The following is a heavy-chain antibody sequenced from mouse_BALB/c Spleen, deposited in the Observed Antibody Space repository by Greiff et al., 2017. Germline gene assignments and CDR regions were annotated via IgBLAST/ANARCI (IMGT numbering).Heavy chain of an antibody. CDR2: IWAGGST. D-gene: IGHD2-10*02. V-gene: IGHV2-9*02. CDR1: GFSLTSYG. Sequence: VKLVESGPGLVAPSQSLSITCTVSGFSLTSYGVHWVRQPPGKGLEWLGVIWAGGSTNYNSALMSRLSISKDNSKSQVFLKMNSLQTDDTAMYYCARGEYGNYFFYAMDDWGQGTSVTVSS. J-gene: IGHJ4*01. CDR3: ARGEYGNYFFYAMDD.